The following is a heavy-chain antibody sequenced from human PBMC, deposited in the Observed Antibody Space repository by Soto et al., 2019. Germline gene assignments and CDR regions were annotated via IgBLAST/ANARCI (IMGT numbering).Heavy chain of an antibody. CDR2: IIPIFGTA. J-gene: IGHJ6*02. CDR3: ARGRGVVVPAAIRKGGMDV. CDR1: GGTFSSYA. D-gene: IGHD2-2*02. Sequence: SVTVSCKASGGTFSSYAISWVRQAPGQGLEWMGGIIPIFGTANYAQKFQGRVTITADKSTSTAYMELSSLRSEDTAVYYCARGRGVVVPAAIRKGGMDVWGQGTTVTVSS. V-gene: IGHV1-69*06.